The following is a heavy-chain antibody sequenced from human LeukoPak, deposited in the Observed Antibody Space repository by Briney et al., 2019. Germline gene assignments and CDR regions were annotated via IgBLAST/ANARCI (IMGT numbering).Heavy chain of an antibody. CDR1: GGSISSGGYY. CDR3: ARPQSSSYHHYNILGFDP. J-gene: IGHJ5*02. V-gene: IGHV4-31*03. Sequence: KTSQTLSLTCTVSGGSISSGGYYWSWIRQHPGKGLEWIGYIYYSGSTYYNPSLKSRVTISVDTSKNQFSLKLSSVTAADTAVYYCARPQSSSYHHYNILGFDPWGQGTLVTVSS. D-gene: IGHD2-15*01. CDR2: IYYSGST.